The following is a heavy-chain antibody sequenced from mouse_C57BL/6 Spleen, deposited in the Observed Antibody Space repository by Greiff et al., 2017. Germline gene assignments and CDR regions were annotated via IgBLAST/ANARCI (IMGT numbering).Heavy chain of an antibody. J-gene: IGHJ2*01. CDR3: TSAAAGTG. D-gene: IGHD4-1*01. Sequence: QVQLQQSGAELVRPGASVTLSCKASGYTFTDYEMHWVKQTPVHGLEWIGAIAPETGGTAYNQKFKGKAILTADKSSSTAYMELRSLTSEDSAVCYCTSAAAGTGWGQGTTLTVSS. V-gene: IGHV1-15*01. CDR2: IAPETGGT. CDR1: GYTFTDYE.